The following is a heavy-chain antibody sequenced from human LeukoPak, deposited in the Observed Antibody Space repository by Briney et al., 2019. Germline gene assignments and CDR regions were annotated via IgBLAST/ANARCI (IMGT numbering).Heavy chain of an antibody. J-gene: IGHJ4*02. CDR1: GFTFSTYT. D-gene: IGHD2-21*02. Sequence: PGGSLRLSCAASGFTFSTYTMNWVRQPPGKGLEWIGEINHSGSTNYNPSLKSRVTISVDTSKNQFSLKLSSVTAADTAVYYCAREIVVVTAMGGDFDYWGQGTLVTVSS. CDR2: INHSGST. CDR3: AREIVVVTAMGGDFDY. V-gene: IGHV4-34*01.